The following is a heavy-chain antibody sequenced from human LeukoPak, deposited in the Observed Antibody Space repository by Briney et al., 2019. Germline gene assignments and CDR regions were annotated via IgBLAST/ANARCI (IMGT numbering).Heavy chain of an antibody. J-gene: IGHJ4*02. CDR2: IYTSGST. D-gene: IGHD6-13*01. Sequence: ASETLSVTYTHSGGSISSYYWIWMRQPAGTGLEWIGRIYTSGSTNYNPSLKSPVTMLVDTSKNQFSLKLSSVTAADTAVYYCAREYSSSWYIYYWGQGTLVTVSS. CDR3: AREYSSSWYIYY. V-gene: IGHV4-4*07. CDR1: GGSISSYY.